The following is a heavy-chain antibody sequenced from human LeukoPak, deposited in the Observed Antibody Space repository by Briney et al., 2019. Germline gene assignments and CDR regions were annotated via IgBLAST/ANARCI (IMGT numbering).Heavy chain of an antibody. J-gene: IGHJ5*02. CDR1: GGSISSYY. V-gene: IGHV4-34*01. Sequence: SETLSLTCTVSGGSISSYYWSWIRQPPGKGLEWIGEINHSGSTNYNPSLKSRVTISVDTSKNQFSLKLSSVTAADTAVYYCARTPLGYCSGGSCYRRRGFDPWGQGTLATVSS. CDR3: ARTPLGYCSGGSCYRRRGFDP. CDR2: INHSGST. D-gene: IGHD2-15*01.